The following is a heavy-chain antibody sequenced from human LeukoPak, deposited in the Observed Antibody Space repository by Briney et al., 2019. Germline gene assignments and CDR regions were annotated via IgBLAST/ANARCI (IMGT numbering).Heavy chain of an antibody. CDR1: GYTFTSYG. V-gene: IGHV1-18*01. J-gene: IGHJ5*02. D-gene: IGHD6-13*01. CDR3: ARDYSSSERGYWFDP. Sequence: ASVKVSCKASGYTFTSYGISWVRQAPGQGLEWMGWISAYNGNTNYAQKLQGRVTMTTDTSTSTAYTELRSLRSDDTAVYYCARDYSSSERGYWFDPWGQGTLVTVSS. CDR2: ISAYNGNT.